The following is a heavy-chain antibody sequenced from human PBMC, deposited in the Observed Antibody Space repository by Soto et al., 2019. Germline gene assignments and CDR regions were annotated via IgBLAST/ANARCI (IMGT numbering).Heavy chain of an antibody. CDR1: GFTFSSYS. CDR2: ISSSSSTI. D-gene: IGHD6-13*01. Sequence: EVQLVESGGGLVQPGGSLRLSCAASGFTFSSYSMNWVRQAPGKGLEWVSYISSSSSTIYYADSVKGRFTISRDNAKNSQYLQMNSLRDEDTAVYYCARDLPRSSSKFDYWGQGTLVTVSS. J-gene: IGHJ4*02. CDR3: ARDLPRSSSKFDY. V-gene: IGHV3-48*02.